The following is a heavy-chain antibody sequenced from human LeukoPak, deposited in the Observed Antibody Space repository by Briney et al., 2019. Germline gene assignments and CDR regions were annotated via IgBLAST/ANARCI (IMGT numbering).Heavy chain of an antibody. D-gene: IGHD2-8*01. V-gene: IGHV3-23*01. J-gene: IGHJ4*02. CDR3: AKAMTRILYDPLAGDY. CDR1: GFTFSSYA. Sequence: GGSLRLSCAASGFTFSSYAMSWVRQAPGKGPEWVSAISGSGGSTYYADSVKGRFTISRDNSKNTLYLQMNSLRAEDTAVYYCAKAMTRILYDPLAGDYWGQGTLVTVSS. CDR2: ISGSGGST.